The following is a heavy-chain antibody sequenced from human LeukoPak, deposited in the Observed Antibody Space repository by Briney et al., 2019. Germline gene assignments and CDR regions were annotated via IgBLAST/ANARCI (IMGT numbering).Heavy chain of an antibody. CDR3: ARDLYRIVVVPHYFDY. CDR2: ISSSSSYI. Sequence: GGSLRLSCAASGFTFSSYTMNWVRQAPGKGLEWVSSISSSSSYIYYADSVKGRFTISRDNAKNSLYLQMNSLRAEDTAVYYCARDLYRIVVVPHYFDYWGQGTLVTVSS. J-gene: IGHJ4*02. CDR1: GFTFSSYT. V-gene: IGHV3-21*01. D-gene: IGHD3-22*01.